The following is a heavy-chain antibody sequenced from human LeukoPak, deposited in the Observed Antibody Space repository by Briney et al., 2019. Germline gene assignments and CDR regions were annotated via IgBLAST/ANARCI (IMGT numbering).Heavy chain of an antibody. V-gene: IGHV1-8*01. Sequence: ASVKVSCKASGYTFTSYDINWVRQATGQGLEWMGWMNPNSGNTGYAQKLQGRVTMTRNTSISTAYMELSSLRSEDTAVYYCARGNVVVAAVDYWGQGTLVTVSS. D-gene: IGHD2-15*01. CDR3: ARGNVVVAAVDY. CDR1: GYTFTSYD. CDR2: MNPNSGNT. J-gene: IGHJ4*02.